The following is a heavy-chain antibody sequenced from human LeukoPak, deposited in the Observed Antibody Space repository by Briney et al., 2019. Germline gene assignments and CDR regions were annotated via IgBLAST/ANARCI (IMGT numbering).Heavy chain of an antibody. CDR1: GGSFSGYY. D-gene: IGHD5-18*01. CDR2: INHSGST. J-gene: IGHJ4*02. CDR3: ARGRRGYSYGGFDY. V-gene: IGHV4-34*01. Sequence: SETLSLTCAVYGGSFSGYYWSWIRQPPGKGLEWIGEINHSGSTNYNPSLKSRVTISVDTSKNQFSLKLSSVTAADTAVYYCARGRRGYSYGGFDYWGQGTLVTVSS.